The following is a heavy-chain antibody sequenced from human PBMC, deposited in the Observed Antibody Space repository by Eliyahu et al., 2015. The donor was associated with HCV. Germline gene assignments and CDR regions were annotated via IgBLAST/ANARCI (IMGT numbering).Heavy chain of an antibody. J-gene: IGHJ4*02. CDR2: IWYDGSNK. CDR1: GFXFSSXG. Sequence: QVQLVESGGGVVQPGRSLRLSCAAXGFXFSSXGMHWVRQAPGKGLGWVAVIWYDGSNKYYADSVKGRFTISRDNSKNTLYLQMNSLRAEDTAVYYCARDENDSGSYLLDYWGQGTLVTVSS. V-gene: IGHV3-33*01. D-gene: IGHD1-26*01. CDR3: ARDENDSGSYLLDY.